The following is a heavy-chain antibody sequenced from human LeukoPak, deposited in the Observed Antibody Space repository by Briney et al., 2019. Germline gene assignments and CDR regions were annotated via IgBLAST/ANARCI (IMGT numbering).Heavy chain of an antibody. V-gene: IGHV3-74*01. CDR1: GFTFSNYW. CDR2: INIDGTST. CDR3: SRGSSGWDGNDY. J-gene: IGHJ4*02. D-gene: IGHD6-19*01. Sequence: GGSLRLSCAASGFTFSNYWMHWVRQVPGKGLVCVSRINIDGTSTRYADSVKGRFTISRDNAKNALYLQMNSLRAEDTSVYYCSRGSSGWDGNDYWGQGALVTGSS.